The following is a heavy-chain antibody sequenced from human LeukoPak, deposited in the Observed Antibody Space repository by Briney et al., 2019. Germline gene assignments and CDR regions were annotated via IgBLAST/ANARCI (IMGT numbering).Heavy chain of an antibody. V-gene: IGHV4-34*01. CDR1: GGSFSGYY. D-gene: IGHD3-3*01. J-gene: IGHJ4*02. Sequence: PSETLSLTCAVYGGSFSGYYWSWIRQPPGKGLECIGEINHSGSTNYNPSLKSRVTISVDTSKDQFSLKLSSVTAADTAVYYCARVRYYDFWSGYYGFDYWGQGTLVTVSS. CDR3: ARVRYYDFWSGYYGFDY. CDR2: INHSGST.